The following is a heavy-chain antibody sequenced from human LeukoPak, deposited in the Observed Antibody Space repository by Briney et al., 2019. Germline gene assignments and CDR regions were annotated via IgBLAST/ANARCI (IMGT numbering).Heavy chain of an antibody. CDR1: GYTFTGYY. CDR3: ARDEQQLGEYYYYYYGMDV. CDR2: INPNSGGT. D-gene: IGHD6-13*01. J-gene: IGHJ6*02. Sequence: GASVKVSCKASGYTFTGYYMHWVRQAPGQGLEWMGWINPNSGGTNYAQKFQGRVTMTRDTSISTAYMELSRLRSDDTAVYYCARDEQQLGEYYYYYYGMDVWGQGTTVTVSS. V-gene: IGHV1-2*02.